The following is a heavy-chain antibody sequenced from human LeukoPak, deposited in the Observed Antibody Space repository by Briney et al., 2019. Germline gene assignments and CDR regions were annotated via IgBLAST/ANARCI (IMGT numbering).Heavy chain of an antibody. V-gene: IGHV3-74*01. Sequence: PGGSLRLSCAASGLAFSAYKMHWVRQAPRKGLVWVSRISTDGYTTDYADFVQGRFTASRDNTKNTWSLQMNSLRAEDTAVYYCARCGVGVAAAAANCWGQGTLLTVSS. D-gene: IGHD6-13*01. CDR1: GLAFSAYK. J-gene: IGHJ4*02. CDR3: ARCGVGVAAAAANC. CDR2: ISTDGYTT.